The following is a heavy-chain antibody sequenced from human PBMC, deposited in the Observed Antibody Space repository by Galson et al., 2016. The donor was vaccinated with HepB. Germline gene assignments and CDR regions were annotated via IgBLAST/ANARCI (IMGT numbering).Heavy chain of an antibody. CDR1: FSDYS. CDR2: ISGSGATT. J-gene: IGHJ3*02. CDR3: ARARTNYLDAFDI. D-gene: IGHD1-1*01. Sequence: FSDYSMTWVRQAPGKGLDWFSYISGSGATTYLADSVKGRFTISRDNAKNSLYLHMDRLRAEDTAVYFCARARTNYLDAFDIWGQGTMVSVSS. V-gene: IGHV3-11*04.